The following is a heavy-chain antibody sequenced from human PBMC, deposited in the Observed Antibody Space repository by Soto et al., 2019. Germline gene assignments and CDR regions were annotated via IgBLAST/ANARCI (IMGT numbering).Heavy chain of an antibody. Sequence: EVQLVESGGGLVKPGGSLRLSCAASGFTFSNAWMTWVRQAPGKGLEWVGRVKSKTDGGTIDYAARVKDRFTISRDDSKNTLYLQMNSLKTEDTAVYYCIGTYSGSSIRFDYWGQGTLVTVSS. V-gene: IGHV3-15*01. D-gene: IGHD5-12*01. CDR1: GFTFSNAW. J-gene: IGHJ4*02. CDR2: VKSKTDGGTI. CDR3: IGTYSGSSIRFDY.